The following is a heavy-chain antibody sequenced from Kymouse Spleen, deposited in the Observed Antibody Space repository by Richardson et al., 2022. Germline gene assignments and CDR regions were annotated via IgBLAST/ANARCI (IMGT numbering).Heavy chain of an antibody. D-gene: IGHD3-10*01. CDR2: IRSKANSYAT. CDR3: TRITMVRGVISPFGY. CDR1: GFTFSGSA. J-gene: IGHJ4*02. Sequence: EVQLVESGGGLVQPGGSLKLSCAASGFTFSGSAMHWVRQASGKGLEWVGRIRSKANSYATAYAASVKGRFTISRDDSKNTAYLQMNSLKTEDTAVYYCTRITMVRGVISPFGYWGQGTLVTVSS. V-gene: IGHV3-73*02.